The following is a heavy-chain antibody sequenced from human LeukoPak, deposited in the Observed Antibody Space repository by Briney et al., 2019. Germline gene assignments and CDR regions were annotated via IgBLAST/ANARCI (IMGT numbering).Heavy chain of an antibody. CDR3: ARHIGSRDGFDI. J-gene: IGHJ3*02. CDR2: IYYSGST. CDR1: GGLLSRCY. Sequence: PSETLSLTCTVSGGLLSRCYWRWLRQPPGKGLEWIGYIYYSGSTNYNPSLKSRVTISVDTSKNQFSVKLSSVTAADAAVYYCARHIGSRDGFDILGQGTMVTVSS. V-gene: IGHV4-59*08. D-gene: IGHD2-15*01.